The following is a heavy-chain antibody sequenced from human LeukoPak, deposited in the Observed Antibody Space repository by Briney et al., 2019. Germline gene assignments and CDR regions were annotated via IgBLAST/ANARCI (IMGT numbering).Heavy chain of an antibody. J-gene: IGHJ6*03. Sequence: SETLSLTCAVYGGSFSGYYWSWIRQPPGKGLEWIGEINHSGSTNYNPSLKSRVTISVDTSKNQFSLKLSSVPAADTAVYYCARHARVFSGSYNYYYYMDVWGKGTTVTISS. CDR2: INHSGST. CDR1: GGSFSGYY. V-gene: IGHV4-34*01. D-gene: IGHD3-10*01. CDR3: ARHARVFSGSYNYYYYMDV.